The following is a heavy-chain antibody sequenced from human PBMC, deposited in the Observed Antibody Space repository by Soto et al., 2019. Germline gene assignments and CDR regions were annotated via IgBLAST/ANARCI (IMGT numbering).Heavy chain of an antibody. Sequence: KVSCKASGYTFTSYWIGWVRQMPGKGLEWMGIIYPGDSDTRYSQSFQGQVTISADKSISTAYLQWSSLKASDTAMYYCARTSAAGKYYYGMDVWGQGTTVTVS. CDR1: GYTFTSYW. D-gene: IGHD6-13*01. CDR3: ARTSAAGKYYYGMDV. J-gene: IGHJ6*02. V-gene: IGHV5-51*01. CDR2: IYPGDSDT.